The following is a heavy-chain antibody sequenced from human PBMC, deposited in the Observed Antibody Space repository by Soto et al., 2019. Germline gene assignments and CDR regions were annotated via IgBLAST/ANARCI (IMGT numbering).Heavy chain of an antibody. CDR3: ARADSSSLTTIGVAPRWFDP. V-gene: IGHV3-48*02. CDR1: GFIFSDYC. Sequence: PGGSLRLSYAASGFIFSDYCFNWVRQAPGRGLEWVAYISIGSSTIHYADSVKGRFTISRDNAKNSLDLQMNSLKDDDTGVYFCARADSSSLTTIGVAPRWFDPWGQGTLVTVSS. D-gene: IGHD6-6*01. CDR2: ISIGSSTI. J-gene: IGHJ5*02.